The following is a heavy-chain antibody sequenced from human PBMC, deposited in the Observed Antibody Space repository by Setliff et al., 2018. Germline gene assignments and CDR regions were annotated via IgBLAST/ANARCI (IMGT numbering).Heavy chain of an antibody. CDR3: ARMSGFLYMDV. CDR1: GYSISSDYY. Sequence: PSETLSLTCAVSGYSISSDYYWAWIRQPPGKGLEWIATIYHSGTTFHNPSLKSRLTISLDTSKNQFSLNLSSVTAADTAVYYCARMSGFLYMDVWGKGTTVTVSS. V-gene: IGHV4-38-2*01. CDR2: IYHSGTT. J-gene: IGHJ6*03. D-gene: IGHD3-3*01.